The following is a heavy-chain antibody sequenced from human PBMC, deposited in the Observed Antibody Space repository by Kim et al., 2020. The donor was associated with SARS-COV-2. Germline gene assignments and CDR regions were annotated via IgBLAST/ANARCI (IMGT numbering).Heavy chain of an antibody. CDR2: INHSGST. CDR1: GGSFSGYY. Sequence: SETLSLTCAVYGGSFSGYYWSWIRQPPGKGLEWIGEINHSGSTNYNPSLKSRVTISVDTSKNQFSLKLSSVTAADTAVYYCARGRYYYGSGSYRGWFDPWGQGTLVTVSS. CDR3: ARGRYYYGSGSYRGWFDP. J-gene: IGHJ5*02. D-gene: IGHD3-10*01. V-gene: IGHV4-34*01.